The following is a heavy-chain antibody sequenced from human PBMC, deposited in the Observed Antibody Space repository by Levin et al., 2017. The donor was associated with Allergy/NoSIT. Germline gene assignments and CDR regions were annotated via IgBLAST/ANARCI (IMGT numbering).Heavy chain of an antibody. V-gene: IGHV1-2*06. D-gene: IGHD1-26*01. CDR2: INPNSGDT. J-gene: IGHJ4*02. CDR3: ARGELLLDF. Sequence: ASVKVSCKASGYTFTGYYMHWVRQAPGQGLEWMGRINPNSGDTNYAQKFQGRVTMTRDTFISTFSLDLSRLRSDDTAVFYCARGELLLDFWGQGTLVIVSS. CDR1: GYTFTGYY.